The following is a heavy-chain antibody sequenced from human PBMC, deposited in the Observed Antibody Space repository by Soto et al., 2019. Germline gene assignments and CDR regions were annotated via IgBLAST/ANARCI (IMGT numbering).Heavy chain of an antibody. Sequence: QLLLEESGPGLVKHSETLSLTCSVLGGSISSSSYYWGWIRQPPEKGLEWIGSMYYGGNTYYNPSLKSRGTISVDSSKKQLSLKLRSVTAADTAVYYCARHESLGTAVGYWGQGTLVTVSS. CDR3: ARHESLGTAVGY. V-gene: IGHV4-39*01. CDR2: MYYGGNT. D-gene: IGHD6-19*01. CDR1: GGSISSSSYY. J-gene: IGHJ4*02.